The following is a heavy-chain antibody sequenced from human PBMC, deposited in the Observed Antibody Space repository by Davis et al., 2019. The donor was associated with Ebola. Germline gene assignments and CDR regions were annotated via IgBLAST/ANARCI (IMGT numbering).Heavy chain of an antibody. Sequence: GESLKISCAASGFTFSSYAMSWVRQAPGKGLEWVSAISGSGGSTYYADSVKGRFTISRDNSKNTLYLQMNSLRAEDTAVYYCAKATRILEWLLLDYWGQGTLVTVSS. CDR1: GFTFSSYA. J-gene: IGHJ4*02. CDR3: AKATRILEWLLLDY. CDR2: ISGSGGST. V-gene: IGHV3-23*01. D-gene: IGHD3-3*01.